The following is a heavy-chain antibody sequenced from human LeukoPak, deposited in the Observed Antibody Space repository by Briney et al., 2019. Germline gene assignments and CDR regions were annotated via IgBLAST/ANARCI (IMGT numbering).Heavy chain of an antibody. V-gene: IGHV1-46*01. CDR1: GYTFTIYY. CDR3: AREYSSSWYSRGDYFDY. D-gene: IGHD6-13*01. Sequence: GASVNVSCKASGYTFTIYYMHWVRQAPGQGLEWMGIINPSGGSTSYAQKFQGRVTMTRDTSTSTVYMELSSLRSEDTAVYYCAREYSSSWYSRGDYFDYWGQGTLVTVSS. CDR2: INPSGGST. J-gene: IGHJ4*02.